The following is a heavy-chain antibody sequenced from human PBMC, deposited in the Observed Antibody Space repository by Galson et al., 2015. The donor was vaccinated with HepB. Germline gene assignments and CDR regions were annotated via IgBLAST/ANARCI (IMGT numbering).Heavy chain of an antibody. CDR2: IGTAGDT. CDR1: FTFSSYD. D-gene: IGHD2-2*01. CDR3: ARDRIVVVPAAMPDYYYYGMDV. J-gene: IGHJ6*02. Sequence: FTFSSYDMHWVRQATGKGLEWVSAIGTAGDTYYPGSVKGRFTISRENAKNSLYLQMNSLRAEDTAVYYCARDRIVVVPAAMPDYYYYGMDVWGQGTTVTVSS. V-gene: IGHV3-13*01.